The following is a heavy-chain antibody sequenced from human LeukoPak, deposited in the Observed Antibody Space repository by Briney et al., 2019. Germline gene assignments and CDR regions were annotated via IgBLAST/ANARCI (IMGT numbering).Heavy chain of an antibody. CDR2: IAWNSGTK. J-gene: IGHJ6*03. CDR3: AGYCSGGDCYSGHMDV. D-gene: IGHD2-15*01. CDR1: GFTFNDYA. V-gene: IGHV3-9*01. Sequence: GRSLRLSCAASGFTFNDYAFHWVRQAPGKGLEWVSSIAWNSGTKGYADPVKGRFTISRDNANNPLYLQMNSLRVEDTALYYCAGYCSGGDCYSGHMDVWGKGTMVIVSS.